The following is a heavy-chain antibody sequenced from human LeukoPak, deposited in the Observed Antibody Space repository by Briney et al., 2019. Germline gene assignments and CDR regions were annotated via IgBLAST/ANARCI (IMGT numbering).Heavy chain of an antibody. CDR3: ATDLATVVIITNY. D-gene: IGHD4-23*01. CDR1: GYXLTDLS. V-gene: IGHV1-24*01. CDR2: FDPEDAET. Sequence: ASVKVSCKVSGYXLTDLSMHWVRQAPGKGLEWMGGFDPEDAETIYAQKFQGRVTMTEDTSTDTAYMELRSLRSEDTAVYYCATDLATVVIITNYWGQGTLVTVSS. J-gene: IGHJ4*02.